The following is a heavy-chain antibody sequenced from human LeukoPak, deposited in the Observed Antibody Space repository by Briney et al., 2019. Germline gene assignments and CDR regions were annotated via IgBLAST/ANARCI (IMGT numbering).Heavy chain of an antibody. CDR3: ASGRNLDAFEI. V-gene: IGHV4-39*01. Sequence: KTSETLSLTCTVSGDSFSSSNYYWGWIRQPPGKGPEWTGSIYYSGSTYYKPSLKSRVSVSADTSKNKFSLKLSSVTAADTAVYYCASGRNLDAFEIWGQGTMVTVSS. D-gene: IGHD2/OR15-2a*01. CDR2: IYYSGST. J-gene: IGHJ3*02. CDR1: GDSFSSSNYY.